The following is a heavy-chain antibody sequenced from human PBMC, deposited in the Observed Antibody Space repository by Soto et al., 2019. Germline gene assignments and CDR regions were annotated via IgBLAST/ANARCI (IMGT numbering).Heavy chain of an antibody. CDR3: AKDVVRGVIYTRYYYYMDV. Sequence: GGSLRLSCAASGFTFSSYAMSWVRQAPGKGLEWVSAISGSGGSTYYADSVKGRFTISRDNSKNTLYLQMNSLRAEDTAVYYCAKDVVRGVIYTRYYYYMDVWGKGTTVTVSS. CDR1: GFTFSSYA. CDR2: ISGSGGST. D-gene: IGHD3-10*01. J-gene: IGHJ6*03. V-gene: IGHV3-23*01.